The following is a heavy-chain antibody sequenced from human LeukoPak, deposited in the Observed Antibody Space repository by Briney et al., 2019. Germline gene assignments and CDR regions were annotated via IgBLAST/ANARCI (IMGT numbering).Heavy chain of an antibody. Sequence: PGRSLRLSCAASGFTFSSYGIHWVRQAPGKGLEWVALISYDGRQKFYADSVNGRFSISRDNSKNMVHLQMNSLRGEDTAVYYCAKDTKVGACDYWGQGTLVTVSS. V-gene: IGHV3-30*18. CDR2: ISYDGRQK. CDR3: AKDTKVGACDY. J-gene: IGHJ4*02. D-gene: IGHD1-26*01. CDR1: GFTFSSYG.